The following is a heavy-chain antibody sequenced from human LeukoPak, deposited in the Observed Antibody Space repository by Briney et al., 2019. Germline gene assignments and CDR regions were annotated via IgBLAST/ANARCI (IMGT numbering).Heavy chain of an antibody. Sequence: GGSLRLSCAVSGFTFSGFWMSWSRQAPGKGLGWVASVNSDGSEGYYADVVKGRFTISRDNAKNSLYLQINSLRAEDTAVYYCARSSYSSSSSVWGQGTMVTVSS. CDR2: VNSDGSEG. V-gene: IGHV3-7*03. J-gene: IGHJ3*01. CDR3: ARSSYSSSSSV. D-gene: IGHD6-6*01. CDR1: GFTFSGFW.